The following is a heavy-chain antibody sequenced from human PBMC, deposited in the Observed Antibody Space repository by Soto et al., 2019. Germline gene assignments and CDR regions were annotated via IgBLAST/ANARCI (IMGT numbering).Heavy chain of an antibody. CDR1: GGTFSSYA. CDR2: FIPIFGTA. D-gene: IGHD3-3*01. V-gene: IGHV1-69*13. J-gene: IGHJ6*02. Sequence: ASLKVSCKASGGTFSSYAISWVRQAPGQGLEWMGGFIPIFGTANYAQKYQGRVRISADESTNKAYMELSSLKSEDTAVYYCARADDFWSDYYYYGLDVWGQGTTVTVSS. CDR3: ARADDFWSDYYYYGLDV.